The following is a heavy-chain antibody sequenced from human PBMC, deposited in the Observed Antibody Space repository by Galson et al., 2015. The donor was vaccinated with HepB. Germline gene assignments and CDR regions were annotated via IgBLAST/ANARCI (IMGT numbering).Heavy chain of an antibody. CDR2: ISSSGNII. CDR1: GFIFSDYY. J-gene: IGHJ5*02. D-gene: IGHD6-25*01. CDR3: ARTALGWFDP. V-gene: IGHV3-11*01. Sequence: SLRLSCAASGFIFSDYYMIWIRQAPGKGLEWISYISSSGNIIYYADSVKGRFSISRDNAKNSLYLQMNSLRAEDTAVYYCARTALGWFDPWGQGTLVTVSS.